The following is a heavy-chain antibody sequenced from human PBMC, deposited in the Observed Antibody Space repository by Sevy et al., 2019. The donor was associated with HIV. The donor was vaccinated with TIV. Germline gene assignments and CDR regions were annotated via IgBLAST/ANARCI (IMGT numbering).Heavy chain of an antibody. CDR1: GFTFSSYA. CDR3: ARTYGDYGLDY. D-gene: IGHD4-17*01. Sequence: GGSLRLSCAASGFTFSSYAMHWVRQAPGKGLEWVAVISYDGSNKYYADSVKGRFTISRDNSKNTLYLQMNSLRGEDTAVYYCARTYGDYGLDYWGLGTLVTVSS. J-gene: IGHJ4*02. CDR2: ISYDGSNK. V-gene: IGHV3-30-3*01.